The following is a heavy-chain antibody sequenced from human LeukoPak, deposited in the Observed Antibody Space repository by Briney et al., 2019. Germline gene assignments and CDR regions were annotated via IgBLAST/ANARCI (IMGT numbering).Heavy chain of an antibody. CDR2: INIDGSST. J-gene: IGHJ5*02. CDR1: GFTFSSYW. D-gene: IGHD3-10*01. V-gene: IGHV3-74*01. Sequence: TGGSLRLSCAASGFTFSSYWMPRVRQAPGKGLVWVSRINIDGSSTNYADSVKGRFTISRDNAKNTLYPQMNSLRAEDTAVYYCARAVYYGSGTYVPWGQGTLVTVSS. CDR3: ARAVYYGSGTYVP.